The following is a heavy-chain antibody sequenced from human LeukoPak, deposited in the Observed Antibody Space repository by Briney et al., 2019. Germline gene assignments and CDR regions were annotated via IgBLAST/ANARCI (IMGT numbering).Heavy chain of an antibody. CDR2: IIASGGTT. D-gene: IGHD2-2*01. CDR1: GFTFTNYG. CDR3: AKEGIVAVPAAMMDV. J-gene: IGHJ6*04. V-gene: IGHV3-23*01. Sequence: GGSLRLSCAASGFTFTNYGMNWVRQAPGKGLEWVSGIIASGGTTYTADSVKGRFTISRDNSKNTLYLQMNSLRVEDTALYYCAKEGIVAVPAAMMDVWGKGTTVTVSS.